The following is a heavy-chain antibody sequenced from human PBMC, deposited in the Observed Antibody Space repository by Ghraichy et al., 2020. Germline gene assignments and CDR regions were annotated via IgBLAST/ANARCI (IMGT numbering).Heavy chain of an antibody. CDR1: GGSFSGYY. CDR3: AREDYDILTGYSAVY. J-gene: IGHJ4*02. D-gene: IGHD3-9*01. V-gene: IGHV4-34*01. CDR2: INHSGST. Sequence: GSLRLSCAVYGGSFSGYYWSWIRQPPGKGLEWIGEINHSGSTNYNPSLKSRVTISVDTSKNQFSLKLSSVTAADTAVYYCAREDYDILTGYSAVYWGQGTLVTVSS.